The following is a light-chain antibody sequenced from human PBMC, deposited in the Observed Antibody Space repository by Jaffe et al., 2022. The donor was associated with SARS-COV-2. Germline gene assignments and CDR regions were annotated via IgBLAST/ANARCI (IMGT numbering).Light chain of an antibody. J-gene: IGLJ3*02. V-gene: IGLV1-51*02. CDR3: GTWDSRLSAVV. CDR1: SSNVGNNY. CDR2: END. Sequence: QSVLTQPPSVSAAPGQKVTISCSGSSSNVGNNYVSWYQHLPGTAPKLLIYENDNRPSGIPGRFSGSKSGTSATLGITGLQTGDEADYYCGTWDSRLSAVVFGGGTKLTVL.